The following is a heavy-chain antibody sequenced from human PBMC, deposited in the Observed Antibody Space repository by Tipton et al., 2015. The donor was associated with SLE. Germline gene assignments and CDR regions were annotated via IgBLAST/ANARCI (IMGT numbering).Heavy chain of an antibody. D-gene: IGHD6-6*01. CDR1: GFTFSSYA. V-gene: IGHV3-30*04. J-gene: IGHJ4*02. CDR2: ISYDGSNK. Sequence: QVQLVQSGGGVVQPGRSLRLSCAASGFTFSSYAMHWVRQAPGKGLEWVAVISYDGSNKYYADSVKGRFTISRDNSKNTLYLQMNSLRAEDTAVYYCARDRGQLVPADYWGQGTLVTVSS. CDR3: ARDRGQLVPADY.